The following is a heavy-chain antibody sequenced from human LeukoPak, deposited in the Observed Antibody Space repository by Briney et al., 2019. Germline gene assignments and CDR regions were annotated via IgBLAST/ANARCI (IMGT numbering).Heavy chain of an antibody. CDR3: ARHSSSSEFDY. V-gene: IGHV3-66*02. J-gene: IGHJ4*02. D-gene: IGHD6-6*01. CDR2: IYSGGST. CDR1: GFTFSSYA. Sequence: GGSLRLSCAASGFTFSSYAMSWVRQAPGKGLEWVSVIYSGGSTYYADSVKGRFTISRDNSKNTLYLQMNSLRAEDTAVYYCARHSSSSEFDYWGQGTLVTVSS.